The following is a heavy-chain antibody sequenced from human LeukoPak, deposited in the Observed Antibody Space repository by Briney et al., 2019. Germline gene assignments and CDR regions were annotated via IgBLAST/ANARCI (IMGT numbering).Heavy chain of an antibody. CDR3: AGGQYCSGGSCYTFDY. Sequence: SETLSLTCTVSGGSVSSGSYYWSWIRQPPGKGLEWIGYIYYGGGTNYNPSLKSRVTISVDTSKNQFSLKLSSVTAADTAVYYCAGGQYCSGGSCYTFDYWGQGTPVTVSS. CDR1: GGSVSSGSYY. CDR2: IYYGGGT. V-gene: IGHV4-61*01. D-gene: IGHD2-15*01. J-gene: IGHJ4*02.